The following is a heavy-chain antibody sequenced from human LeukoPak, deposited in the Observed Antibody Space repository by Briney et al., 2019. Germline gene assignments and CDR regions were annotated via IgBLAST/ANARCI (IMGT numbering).Heavy chain of an antibody. V-gene: IGHV1-46*01. D-gene: IGHD3-9*01. CDR1: GGTFTSYY. J-gene: IGHJ4*02. Sequence: ASVKVFCKASGGTFTSYYMHWVRQAPGQGLEWMGIINPSGGSTSYAQKFRGRLTMTRDMSTSTVYMELSSLRSEDTAVYYCARGSRPVYNLLTGKRYFDYWGQGTLLTVSS. CDR2: INPSGGST. CDR3: ARGSRPVYNLLTGKRYFDY.